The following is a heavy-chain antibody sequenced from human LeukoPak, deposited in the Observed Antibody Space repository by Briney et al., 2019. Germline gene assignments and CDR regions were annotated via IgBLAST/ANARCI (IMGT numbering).Heavy chain of an antibody. J-gene: IGHJ4*02. CDR3: ARRVVGTGTTIDY. CDR1: GFAFSSYA. Sequence: PGGSLRLSCAASGFAFSSYAMHWVRQAPGKGLEWVAVISYDGSNKYYADSVKGRFTISRDNSKNTLYLQMNSLRAEDTAVYYCARRVVGTGTTIDYWGQGTLVTVSS. CDR2: ISYDGSNK. V-gene: IGHV3-30-3*01. D-gene: IGHD1-7*01.